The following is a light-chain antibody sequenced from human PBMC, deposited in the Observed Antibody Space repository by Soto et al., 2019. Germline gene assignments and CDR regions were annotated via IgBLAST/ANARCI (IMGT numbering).Light chain of an antibody. CDR1: QSVSSY. J-gene: IGKJ4*01. Sequence: EIVLTQSPATLSLSPGERATLSCRASQSVSSYLAWYQQKPGQAPRLLIYDASNRATGIPARFSGSGSGTDFTLTISRLEPEDFAVYYCQQRSKRLTFGGGTKVEIK. CDR3: QQRSKRLT. V-gene: IGKV3-11*01. CDR2: DAS.